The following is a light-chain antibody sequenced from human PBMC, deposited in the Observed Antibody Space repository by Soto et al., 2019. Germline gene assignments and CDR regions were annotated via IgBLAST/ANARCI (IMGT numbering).Light chain of an antibody. Sequence: DIQMTQSPSSLSASVGDRVTITCQASHDISNYLNWYQQKAGKAHNLLIYKASRLESGDPSRFSGSGSETDFTLTNSGMQTGDAATDYCQQNNSYYQTVGQGTKVEVK. J-gene: IGKJ1*01. V-gene: IGKV1-5*03. CDR1: HDISNY. CDR3: QQNNSYYQT. CDR2: KAS.